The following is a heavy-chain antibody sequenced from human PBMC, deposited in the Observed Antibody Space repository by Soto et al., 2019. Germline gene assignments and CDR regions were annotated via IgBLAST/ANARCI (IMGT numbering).Heavy chain of an antibody. J-gene: IGHJ6*02. CDR3: ARDRWPGDDYYGMDV. D-gene: IGHD7-27*01. CDR1: GFTVSSNY. CDR2: IYSGGST. V-gene: IGHV3-53*01. Sequence: GGSLRLSCAASGFTVSSNYMSWVRQAPGKGLEWVSVIYSGGSTYYADSVKGRFTISRDNSKNTLYLQMNSLRAEDTAVYYCARDRWPGDDYYGMDVWGQGTTVTVSS.